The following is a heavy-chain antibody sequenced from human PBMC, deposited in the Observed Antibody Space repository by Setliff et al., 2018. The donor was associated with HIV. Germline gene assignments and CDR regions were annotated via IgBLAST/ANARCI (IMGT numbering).Heavy chain of an antibody. Sequence: ASVQVSCKASGSTFTSYAMHWVRQAPGQRLEWMGWINAGNGNTKYSQKFQGRVTITRDTSASTAYMELSSLRSEDTAVYYCAREGKFRYYYYMDVWGKGTTVTVSS. J-gene: IGHJ6*03. CDR2: INAGNGNT. CDR3: AREGKFRYYYYMDV. D-gene: IGHD3-10*01. V-gene: IGHV1-3*01. CDR1: GSTFTSYA.